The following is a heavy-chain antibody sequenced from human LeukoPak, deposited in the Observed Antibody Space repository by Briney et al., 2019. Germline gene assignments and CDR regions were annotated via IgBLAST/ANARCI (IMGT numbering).Heavy chain of an antibody. D-gene: IGHD5-18*01. J-gene: IGHJ4*02. CDR1: GYTFTSYG. CDR3: AREAGSYGLYYFDY. V-gene: IGHV1-18*01. CDR2: ISAYNGNT. Sequence: ASVKVSCKASGYTFTSYGISWVRQAPGQGLEWMGWISAYNGNTNYAQKLQGRVTMTTDTSTSTAYMELRSLRSEDTAVYYCAREAGSYGLYYFDYWGQGTLVTVSS.